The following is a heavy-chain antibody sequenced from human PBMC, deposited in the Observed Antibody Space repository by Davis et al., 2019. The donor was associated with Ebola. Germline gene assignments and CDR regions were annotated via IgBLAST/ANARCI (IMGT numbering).Heavy chain of an antibody. Sequence: PGGSLRLSCAASGFTFSDYYMSWIRQAPGKGLEWVSYISSSGSNIYYADSVKGRFTISRDNAKNSLYLQMNSLRAEDTAVYYCARVRAISGSLDYFDYWGQGTLVTVSS. D-gene: IGHD1-26*01. V-gene: IGHV3-11*01. CDR2: ISSSGSNI. CDR1: GFTFSDYY. CDR3: ARVRAISGSLDYFDY. J-gene: IGHJ4*02.